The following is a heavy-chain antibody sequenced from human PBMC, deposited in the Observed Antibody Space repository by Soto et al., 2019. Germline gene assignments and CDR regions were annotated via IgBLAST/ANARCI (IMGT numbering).Heavy chain of an antibody. J-gene: IGHJ4*02. CDR2: ISYDGSNK. V-gene: IGHV3-30*18. CDR3: AKGAHIVVVGALPARDASPVYFDY. D-gene: IGHD2-21*01. CDR1: GFTFSSYG. Sequence: QVQLVESGGGVVQPGRSLRLSCAASGFTFSSYGMHWVRQAPGKGLEWVAVISYDGSNKYYADSVKGRFTISRDNSKNTLYLQMNSLRAEDTAVYYCAKGAHIVVVGALPARDASPVYFDYWGQGTLVTVSS.